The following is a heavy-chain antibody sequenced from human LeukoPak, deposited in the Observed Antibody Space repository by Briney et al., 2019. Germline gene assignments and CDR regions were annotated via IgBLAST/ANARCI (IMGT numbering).Heavy chain of an antibody. V-gene: IGHV3-30*02. CDR1: AFTFSNYA. CDR3: ARDRHKYNYDGSGYPPY. Sequence: PGGSLRLSCAASAFTFSNYAMHWVRHAPGKGLGWVASIRFDVSNKYYADSVKVRFSITRDNSKTTLSLQMNSMRAEDTAVYYCARDRHKYNYDGSGYPPYWGQGTLVTVSS. J-gene: IGHJ4*02. CDR2: IRFDVSNK. D-gene: IGHD3-22*01.